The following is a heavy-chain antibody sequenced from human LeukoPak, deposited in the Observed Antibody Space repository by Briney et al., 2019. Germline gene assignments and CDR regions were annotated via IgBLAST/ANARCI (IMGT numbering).Heavy chain of an antibody. Sequence: GGSLRLSCAASEFTFSHYHMNWVRQAPGKGLEWVSYISSGSNAIYYADSVKGRCTISRDNAKNSLYPQMNSLRDEDTAVYYCARDRPNWSVDYWGQGTLVTVSS. CDR1: EFTFSHYH. D-gene: IGHD1-1*01. CDR3: ARDRPNWSVDY. CDR2: ISSGSNAI. J-gene: IGHJ4*02. V-gene: IGHV3-48*02.